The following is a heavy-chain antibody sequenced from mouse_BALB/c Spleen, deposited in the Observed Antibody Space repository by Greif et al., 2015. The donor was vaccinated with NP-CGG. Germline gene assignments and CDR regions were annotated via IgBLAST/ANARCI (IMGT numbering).Heavy chain of an antibody. CDR2: IWRGGST. V-gene: IGHV2-5*01. D-gene: IGHD2-4*01. J-gene: IGHJ3*01. CDR1: GFSLTSYG. CDR3: AKPLSTMITAFAY. Sequence: VNLVESGPGLVQPSQSLSITCTVSGFSLTSYGVHWVRQSPGKGLEWLGVIWRGGSTDYNAAFMSRLSITKDNSKSQVFFKMNSLQADDTAIYYCAKPLSTMITAFAYWGQGTLVTVSA.